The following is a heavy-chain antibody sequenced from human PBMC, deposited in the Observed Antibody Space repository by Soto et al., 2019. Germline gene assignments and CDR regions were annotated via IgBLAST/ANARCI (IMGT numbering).Heavy chain of an antibody. J-gene: IGHJ6*02. CDR2: ISGSGGST. Sequence: AGGSLRLSCAASGFTFSSYAMSWVRQAPGKGLEWVSAISGSGGSTYYADSVKGRFTISRDNSKNTLYLQMNSLRAEDTAVYYCAKDLGVRGVIWYYYYGMDVWGQGTTVTVSS. CDR3: AKDLGVRGVIWYYYYGMDV. V-gene: IGHV3-23*01. CDR1: GFTFSSYA. D-gene: IGHD3-10*01.